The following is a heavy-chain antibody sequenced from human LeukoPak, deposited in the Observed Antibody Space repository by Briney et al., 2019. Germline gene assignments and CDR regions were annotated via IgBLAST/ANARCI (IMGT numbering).Heavy chain of an antibody. D-gene: IGHD3-22*01. CDR3: ARIYYDSSGYYYHVDY. Sequence: PGGSLRLSCETSGLIFRSHWMSWVRQAPGKGLEWVANINPDGSEMHYVDSVKGRITVSRDNAKNSMYLQMNSLRAEDTAVYYCARIYYDSSGYYYHVDYWGQGTLVTVSS. CDR2: INPDGSEM. CDR1: GLIFRSHW. J-gene: IGHJ4*02. V-gene: IGHV3-7*01.